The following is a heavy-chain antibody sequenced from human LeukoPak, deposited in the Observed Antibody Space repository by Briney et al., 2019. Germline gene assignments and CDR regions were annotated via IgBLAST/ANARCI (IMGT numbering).Heavy chain of an antibody. Sequence: PSETLSLTCAVYGGSFSGYYWSWIRQPPGKGLEWIGEINHSGSTNYNPSLKGRVTISVDTSKNQFSLKLSSVTAADTAVYYCARTGAELLWFGELLLPSYYFDYWGQGTLVTVSS. CDR1: GGSFSGYY. CDR3: ARTGAELLWFGELLLPSYYFDY. D-gene: IGHD3-10*01. V-gene: IGHV4-34*01. CDR2: INHSGST. J-gene: IGHJ4*02.